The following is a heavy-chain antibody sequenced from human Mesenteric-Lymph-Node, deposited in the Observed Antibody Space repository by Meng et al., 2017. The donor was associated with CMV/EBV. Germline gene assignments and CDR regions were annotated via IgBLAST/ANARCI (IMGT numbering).Heavy chain of an antibody. CDR1: GFTFSSYG. D-gene: IGHD6-6*01. CDR3: AKDGVYSSSSKIDY. CDR2: IRYDGSNK. J-gene: IGHJ4*02. Sequence: GESLKISCAASGFTFSSYGMHWVRQAPGKGLEWVAFIRYDGSNKYYADSVKGRFTISRDNSKNTLYLQMNSLRAEDTAVYYCAKDGVYSSSSKIDYWGQGTLVTVSS. V-gene: IGHV3-30*02.